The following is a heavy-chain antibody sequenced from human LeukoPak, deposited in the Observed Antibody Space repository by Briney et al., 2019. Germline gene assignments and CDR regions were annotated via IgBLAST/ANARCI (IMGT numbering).Heavy chain of an antibody. CDR2: INPNSGGT. CDR3: ATGPYYDSSGYYHY. D-gene: IGHD3-22*01. Sequence: GASVKVSCKASGYTFTGYYMHCVRQAPGQGLEWMGWINPNSGGTNYAQKFQGRVTMTRDTSISTAYMELSRLRSDDTAVYYCATGPYYDSSGYYHYWGQGTLVTVSS. CDR1: GYTFTGYY. V-gene: IGHV1-2*02. J-gene: IGHJ4*02.